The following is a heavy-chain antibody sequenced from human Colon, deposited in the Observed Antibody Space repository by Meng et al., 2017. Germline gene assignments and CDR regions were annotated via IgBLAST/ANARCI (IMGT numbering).Heavy chain of an antibody. J-gene: IGHJ5*01. CDR3: ARTAMLDS. CDR2: MKPNNGNT. V-gene: IGHV1-8*01. Sequence: QVQLVQSGAEVRKPGASLKVTCKASGYTFTSSDINWVRQATGRGLELLGWMKPNNGNTGSAQKFQGRVSMTRDTSIGTAYMELSGLTSEDTAVYYCARTAMLDSWGQGTLVTVSS. D-gene: IGHD2-2*01. CDR1: GYTFTSSD.